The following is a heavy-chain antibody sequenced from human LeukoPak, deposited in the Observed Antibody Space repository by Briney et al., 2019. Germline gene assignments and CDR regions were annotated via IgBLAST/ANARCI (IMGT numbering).Heavy chain of an antibody. CDR3: ASELLREHHAFDI. CDR2: ISPSGGST. D-gene: IGHD1-26*01. CDR1: GYTFTSYY. Sequence: GASVKVSCNASGYTFTSYYMHWVRQAPGQGLEWMGIISPSGGSTSYAQKFQGRVTMTRDTSTSTVYMELSSLRSEDTAVYYCASELLREHHAFDIWGQGTMVTVSS. V-gene: IGHV1-46*01. J-gene: IGHJ3*02.